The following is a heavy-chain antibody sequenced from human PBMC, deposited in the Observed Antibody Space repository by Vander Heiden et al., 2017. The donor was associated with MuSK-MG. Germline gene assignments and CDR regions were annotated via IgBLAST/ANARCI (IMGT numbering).Heavy chain of an antibody. J-gene: IGHJ4*02. Sequence: QVQLVESGGGVVQPGRSLRLSCAASGLTLSNSVLQWVRQAPGKGLEWVAVISSDGNSQNYADSVKGRFTISRDISKNTLYLQMSNLLPEDTAVYYCVREGGSSGRGGYFDYWGQGTLVTVSS. CDR2: ISSDGNSQ. CDR3: VREGGSSGRGGYFDY. CDR1: GLTLSNSV. V-gene: IGHV3-30*04. D-gene: IGHD6-19*01.